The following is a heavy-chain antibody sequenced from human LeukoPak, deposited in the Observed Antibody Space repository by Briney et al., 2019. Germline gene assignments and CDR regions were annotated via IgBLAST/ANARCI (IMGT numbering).Heavy chain of an antibody. CDR1: GGSFSGYY. J-gene: IGHJ4*02. D-gene: IGHD6-19*01. V-gene: IGHV4-34*01. CDR3: ARGPYSSGWYEARKYYYDY. Sequence: SETLSLTCAVYGGSFSGYYWSWIRQPPGKGLEWIGEINHSGSTNYNPSLKSRVTISVDTSKNQFSLKLSSVTAADTAVYYCARGPYSSGWYEARKYYYDYWGQGTLVTVSS. CDR2: INHSGST.